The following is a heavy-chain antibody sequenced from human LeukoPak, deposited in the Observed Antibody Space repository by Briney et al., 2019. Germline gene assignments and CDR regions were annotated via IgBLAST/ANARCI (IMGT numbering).Heavy chain of an antibody. J-gene: IGHJ5*02. CDR1: GYTFTSYA. CDR2: INAGNGNT. D-gene: IGHD2-2*01. V-gene: IGHV1-3*01. Sequence: ASVKVSCKASGYTFTSYAMHWVRQAPGQRLEWMGWINAGNGNTKYSQKFQGRVTITRDTSASTAYMELSRLRSDDTAVYYCARDGGLCSSTSCYPYNWFDPWGQGTLVTVSS. CDR3: ARDGGLCSSTSCYPYNWFDP.